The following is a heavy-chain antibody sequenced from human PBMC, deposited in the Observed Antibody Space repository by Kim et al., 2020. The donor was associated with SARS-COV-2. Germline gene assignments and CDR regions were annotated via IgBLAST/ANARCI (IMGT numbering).Heavy chain of an antibody. V-gene: IGHV1-69*01. J-gene: IGHJ3*02. CDR3: ARKKAGGGAFDI. D-gene: IGHD3-16*01. Sequence: NYAQKFQGRVTITADESTSTAYMGLSSLRSEDTAVYYCARKKAGGGAFDIWGQGTMVTVSS.